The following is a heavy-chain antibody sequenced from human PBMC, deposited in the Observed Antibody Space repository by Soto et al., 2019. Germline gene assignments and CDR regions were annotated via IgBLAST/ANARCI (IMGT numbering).Heavy chain of an antibody. D-gene: IGHD3-10*01. J-gene: IGHJ4*02. Sequence: SETLSLTCTVSGGSISSYYWSWIRQPPGKGLEWIGYIYYSGSTNYNPSLKRRVAISVDTSKNQFSLKLSSVTAADTAVYYCASSYGSGSYYRAYFDYWGQGTLVTVSS. CDR2: IYYSGST. V-gene: IGHV4-59*01. CDR1: GGSISSYY. CDR3: ASSYGSGSYYRAYFDY.